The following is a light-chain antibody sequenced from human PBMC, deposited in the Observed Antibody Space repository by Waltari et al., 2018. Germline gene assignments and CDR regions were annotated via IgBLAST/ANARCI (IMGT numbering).Light chain of an antibody. CDR1: HAIINN. CDR2: KAS. V-gene: IGKV1-9*01. CDR3: QHVYGIPRT. J-gene: IGKJ1*01. Sequence: DIHLTQSPSSLPASVGDRVPIPCQASHAIINNLAWYQQKPGEVPKLLIYKASTLQRGVPSRFSGSGSGTDFTLTISSLQPEDFATYYCQHVYGIPRTFGQGTKVEIK.